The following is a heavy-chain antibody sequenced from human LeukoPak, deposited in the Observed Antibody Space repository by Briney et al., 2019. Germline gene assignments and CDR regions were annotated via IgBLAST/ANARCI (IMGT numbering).Heavy chain of an antibody. J-gene: IGHJ4*02. CDR1: GYTFTAFY. D-gene: IGHD6-13*01. CDR3: ARVGYSSSWHPFDY. Sequence: ASVKVSCKPSGYTFTAFYVHWVRQAPGQGLEWVGRIHPSSGGTNYLQKFQGRVTMTRDTSISTVYMELSSLRSDDTAVYYCARVGYSSSWHPFDYWGQGTLVTVSS. V-gene: IGHV1-2*06. CDR2: IHPSSGGT.